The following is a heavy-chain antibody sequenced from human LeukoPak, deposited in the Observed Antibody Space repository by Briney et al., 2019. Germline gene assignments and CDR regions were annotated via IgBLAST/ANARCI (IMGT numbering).Heavy chain of an antibody. D-gene: IGHD3-16*01. CDR2: IYTSGST. J-gene: IGHJ4*03. CDR3: ASLRVPGYFDY. Sequence: SETLSLTCTVSGGSISSGSYYWNWIRQPAGKGLEWIGRIYTSGSTNYNPSLKSRVTISVDTSKNQFSLRLSSVTAADTAVFYCASLRVPGYFDYWGPGNLVTVSS. V-gene: IGHV4-61*02. CDR1: GGSISSGSYY.